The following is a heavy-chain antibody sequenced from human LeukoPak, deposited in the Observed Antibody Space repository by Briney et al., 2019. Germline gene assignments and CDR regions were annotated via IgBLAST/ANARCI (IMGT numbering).Heavy chain of an antibody. CDR2: MNPNSGNT. V-gene: IGHV1-8*01. CDR3: ARDVKDIVVVVAANDGMDV. Sequence: ASVKVSCKASGYTFSSYDISWVRQATGQGLEWMGWMNPNSGNTGYAQKFQGRVTMTRNTSISTAYMELSSLRSEDTAVYYCARDVKDIVVVVAANDGMDVWGQGTTVTVSS. J-gene: IGHJ6*02. CDR1: GYTFSSYD. D-gene: IGHD2-15*01.